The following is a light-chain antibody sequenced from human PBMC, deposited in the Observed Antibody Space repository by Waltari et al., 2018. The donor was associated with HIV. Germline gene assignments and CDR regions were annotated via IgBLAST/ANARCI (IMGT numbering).Light chain of an antibody. CDR3: AAWDDSLNGHLV. Sequence: QSVLTHPPSPSATPRQRLPLSCPGGRSNIRTDTVFRYQHRTATAPKVLIYPTTQRPSGVPGRFSGSKSGTSAYLAISGLQSEDEADYYCAAWDDSLNGHLVFGGGTKLTVL. CDR2: PTT. V-gene: IGLV1-44*01. J-gene: IGLJ2*01. CDR1: RSNIRTDT.